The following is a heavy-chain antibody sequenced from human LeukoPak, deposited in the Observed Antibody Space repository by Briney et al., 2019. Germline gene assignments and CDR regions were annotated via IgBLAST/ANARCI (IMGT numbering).Heavy chain of an antibody. J-gene: IGHJ3*02. V-gene: IGHV4-31*03. CDR3: AREGGSGDAIDI. Sequence: SETLSLTCTVSGGSISSGGYYWSWIRQHPGKGLEWIGYIYYSGSTYYNPSLKSRVTISVDTSKNQFSLKLSSVTAADTAVYYCAREGGSGDAIDIWGQGTMVTVSS. CDR1: GGSISSGGYY. D-gene: IGHD1-26*01. CDR2: IYYSGST.